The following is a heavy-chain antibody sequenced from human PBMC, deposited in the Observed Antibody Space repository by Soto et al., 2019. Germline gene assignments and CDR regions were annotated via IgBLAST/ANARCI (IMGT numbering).Heavy chain of an antibody. CDR2: ISYDGSNK. CDR1: GFNFSSYA. V-gene: IGHV3-30-3*01. CDR3: ARVGYPSIAVAAYYFDY. J-gene: IGHJ4*02. Sequence: PGGSLRLSCAASGFNFSSYAMHWVRQDTGKGLEWVAVISYDGSNKYYADSVKGRFTISRDNSKNTLYLQMNSLRAEDTAVYYCARVGYPSIAVAAYYFDYWGQGTLVTVSS. D-gene: IGHD6-19*01.